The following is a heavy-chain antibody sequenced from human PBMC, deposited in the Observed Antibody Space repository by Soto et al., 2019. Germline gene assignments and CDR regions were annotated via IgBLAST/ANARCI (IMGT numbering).Heavy chain of an antibody. CDR1: GGSISSYY. CDR2: IYYSGST. V-gene: IGHV4-59*01. D-gene: IGHD1-7*01. Sequence: QVQLQESGPGLVKPSETLSLTCTVSGGSISSYYWSWIRQPPGKGLEWIGYIYYSGSTNYTPSLKSRVTIAVDTSKNQFSLKLSSVTAADTAVYYCARGTHYYYYGMDVWGQGTTVTVSS. CDR3: ARGTHYYYYGMDV. J-gene: IGHJ6*02.